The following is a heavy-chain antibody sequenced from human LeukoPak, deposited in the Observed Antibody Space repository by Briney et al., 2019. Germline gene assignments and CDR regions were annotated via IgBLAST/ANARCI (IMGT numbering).Heavy chain of an antibody. Sequence: SETLSLTCTVSGGSVSSSSYCWGWIRQPPGKGLEWIGSIHYTGITHYNPSLKSRVTISVDTSKNQFSLKVSSVTAADTALYYCARKAWGSGTYFPDFWGQGTLVTVSS. CDR1: GGSVSSSSYC. V-gene: IGHV4-39*01. CDR2: IHYTGIT. D-gene: IGHD3-10*01. CDR3: ARKAWGSGTYFPDF. J-gene: IGHJ4*02.